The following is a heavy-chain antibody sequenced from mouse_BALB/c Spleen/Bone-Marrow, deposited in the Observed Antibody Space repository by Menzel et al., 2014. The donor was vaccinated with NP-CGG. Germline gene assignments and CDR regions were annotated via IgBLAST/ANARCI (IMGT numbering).Heavy chain of an antibody. V-gene: IGHV1S74*01. D-gene: IGHD2-1*01. CDR3: ASPSDGNPFAY. CDR1: GYSFTSYW. CDR2: IDPSDSET. Sequence: VQLQQSGLQLVRPGASVKISCKASGYSFTSYWMHWVKQRAGQGLEWIGMIDPSDSETRLNQKFKDKATLTVDKSSSTALMQLSSPTAEDAAVYYCASPSDGNPFAYWGQGTLVTVSA. J-gene: IGHJ3*01.